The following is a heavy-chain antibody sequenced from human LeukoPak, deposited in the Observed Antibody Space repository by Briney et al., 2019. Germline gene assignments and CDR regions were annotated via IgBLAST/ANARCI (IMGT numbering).Heavy chain of an antibody. V-gene: IGHV3-23*01. D-gene: IGHD3-16*01. J-gene: IGHJ4*02. CDR3: AKVSVCFGCYFDY. CDR1: GYALSSLG. CDR2: INGAGDHT. Sequence: QPGGSLRLSCAASGYALSSLGLPWVRQVPGKGWDWFATINGAGDHTVYAETVKGRFTISRDSSKNMLYLQMNTLRAEDTAIYSCAKVSVCFGCYFDYWGQGALVTVSS.